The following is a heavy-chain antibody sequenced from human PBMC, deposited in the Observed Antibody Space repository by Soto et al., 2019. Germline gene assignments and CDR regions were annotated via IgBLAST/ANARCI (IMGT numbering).Heavy chain of an antibody. CDR2: ISGSASGT. Sequence: PGGSLRLSCAASGFTFSSYAMSWVRQAPGKGLEWVSAISGSASGTYYADSVKGRFTISRDSAKNSLYLQMDSLRVEDTAVYYCGKCADSGYYTVDRWGQGTLVTVSS. D-gene: IGHD3-22*01. J-gene: IGHJ5*02. CDR1: GFTFSSYA. CDR3: GKCADSGYYTVDR. V-gene: IGHV3-23*01.